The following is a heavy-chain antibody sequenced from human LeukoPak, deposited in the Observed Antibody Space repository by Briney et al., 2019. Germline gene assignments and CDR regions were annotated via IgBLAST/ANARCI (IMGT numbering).Heavy chain of an antibody. CDR3: AGDVRWPPTFPY. V-gene: IGHV3-23*01. J-gene: IGHJ4*02. Sequence: HPGGTLRLSCAASGFTFSSYGMSWVRQAPGKGLEWVSAISGSGGSTYYADSVKGRFTISRDNSKNTLYLQMNSLRAEDTAVYYCAGDVRWPPTFPYWGQGTLVSVSS. CDR2: ISGSGGST. CDR1: GFTFSSYG. D-gene: IGHD2/OR15-2a*01.